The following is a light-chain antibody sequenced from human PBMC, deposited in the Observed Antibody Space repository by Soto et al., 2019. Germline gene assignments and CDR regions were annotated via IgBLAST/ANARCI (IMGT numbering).Light chain of an antibody. J-gene: IGLJ1*01. V-gene: IGLV2-14*01. CDR1: SIDIGGYNY. Sequence: QSALTQPASVSGSPGQSITISCTGTSIDIGGYNYVSWYQQHPAEAPKLIIYEVSRRPSGVSTRFSGSKSGNTASLTISELQAEDEADYYCSSYTGSSSRGVFGAGTKVTVL. CDR2: EVS. CDR3: SSYTGSSSRGV.